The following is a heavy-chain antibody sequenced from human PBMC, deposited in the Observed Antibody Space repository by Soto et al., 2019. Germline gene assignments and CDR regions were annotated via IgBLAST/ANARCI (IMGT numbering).Heavy chain of an antibody. J-gene: IGHJ3*01. V-gene: IGHV4-34*01. CDR1: GGSFSGYY. Sequence: SETLSHTCAVYGGSFSGYYWSWIRQPPGKGLEWIGEINHSGSTNYNPSLKSRVTISVDTSKNQFSLKLSSVTAADTAVYYCARVFVIVVVVAPKAFDFRGQRTIVNV. CDR2: INHSGST. CDR3: ARVFVIVVVVAPKAFDF. D-gene: IGHD2-15*01.